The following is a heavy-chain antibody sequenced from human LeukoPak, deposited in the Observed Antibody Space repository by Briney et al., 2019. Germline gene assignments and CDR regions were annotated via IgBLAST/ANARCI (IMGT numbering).Heavy chain of an antibody. J-gene: IGHJ4*02. V-gene: IGHV3-43D*03. D-gene: IGHD4-17*01. Sequence: GGSLRLSCAASGFTFDDYAMHWVGQVPGKGLEWVSFISWDGGSTYYADSVKGRFTISRDNSKNSLYLQMNSLRAEDTALYYCAKGTLGDYRAGPDYWGRGTLVTVSS. CDR3: AKGTLGDYRAGPDY. CDR2: ISWDGGST. CDR1: GFTFDDYA.